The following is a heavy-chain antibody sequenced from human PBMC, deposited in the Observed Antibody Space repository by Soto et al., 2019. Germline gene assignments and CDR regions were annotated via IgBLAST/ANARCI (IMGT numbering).Heavy chain of an antibody. V-gene: IGHV1-69*13. J-gene: IGHJ3*02. Sequence: SVKVSCKASGGTFSSYAISWVRQAPGQGREWMGGIIPIFGTANYAQKFQGRVTITADESTSTAYMELSSLRSEDTAVYYCARRVVTAIFGVEGDAFDIWGQGXMVTVSS. CDR3: ARRVVTAIFGVEGDAFDI. CDR2: IIPIFGTA. D-gene: IGHD2-21*02. CDR1: GGTFSSYA.